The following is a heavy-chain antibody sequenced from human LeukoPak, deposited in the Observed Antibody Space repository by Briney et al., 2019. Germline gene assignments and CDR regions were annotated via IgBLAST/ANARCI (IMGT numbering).Heavy chain of an antibody. CDR2: ISGTGDTT. CDR3: AKVNKRSRVGYKNTIDAFDI. V-gene: IGHV3-23*01. CDR1: GFTFSIYA. D-gene: IGHD5-24*01. J-gene: IGHJ3*02. Sequence: GGSLRLSCAAPGFTFSIYAMSWVRQAPGKGLEWVSAISGTGDTTYYADSVKGRFIISRDYSKNTLYLRMNSLRAEDTALYYCAKVNKRSRVGYKNTIDAFDIWGQGTMVTVSS.